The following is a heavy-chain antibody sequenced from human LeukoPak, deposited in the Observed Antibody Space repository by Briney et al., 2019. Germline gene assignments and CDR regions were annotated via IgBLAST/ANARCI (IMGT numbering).Heavy chain of an antibody. D-gene: IGHD2-2*01. V-gene: IGHV4-34*12. CDR3: AMVLYQSGRPGP. J-gene: IGHJ5*02. CDR2: AIIGGGT. CDR1: GVSLNNYY. Sequence: PAETLSLSCAVYGVSLNNYYWSWIRQSPGKGLEWIGEAIIGGGTDYSPSLQSRVTISIDTSRKQIYLRLTSVTAADTDVYYCAMVLYQSGRPGPWAQGTLVTVSS.